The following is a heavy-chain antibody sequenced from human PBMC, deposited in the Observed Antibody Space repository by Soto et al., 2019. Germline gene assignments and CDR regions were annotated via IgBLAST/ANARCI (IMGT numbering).Heavy chain of an antibody. J-gene: IGHJ4*02. CDR2: IYYSGST. D-gene: IGHD6-19*01. Sequence: KTSETLSLTCTVSGGSISSYYWSWIRQPPGKGLEWIGYIYYSGSTNYNPSLKSRVTISVDTSKNQFSLKLSSVTAADTAVYYCARARIAVAGIDYWGQGTLVTVSS. CDR3: ARARIAVAGIDY. V-gene: IGHV4-59*01. CDR1: GGSISSYY.